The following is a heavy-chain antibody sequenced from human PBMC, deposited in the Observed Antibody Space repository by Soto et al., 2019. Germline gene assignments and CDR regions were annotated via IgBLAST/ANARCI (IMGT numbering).Heavy chain of an antibody. CDR3: ARENPLRFLEWFHRGWFDP. Sequence: QVQLVQSGAEVKKPGSSVKVSCKASGGTFSSYAISWVRQAPGQGLEWMGGIIPIFGTANYAQKFQGRVTITADESTSTAYMELSSLRSEDTAVYYCARENPLRFLEWFHRGWFDPWGQGTLVTVSS. D-gene: IGHD3-3*01. CDR1: GGTFSSYA. CDR2: IIPIFGTA. J-gene: IGHJ5*02. V-gene: IGHV1-69*01.